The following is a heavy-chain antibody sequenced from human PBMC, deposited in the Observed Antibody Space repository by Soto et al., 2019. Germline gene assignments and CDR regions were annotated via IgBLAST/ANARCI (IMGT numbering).Heavy chain of an antibody. D-gene: IGHD5-18*01. CDR2: ISETGATT. Sequence: EVQLLESGGGLVQPGGSLRLSCVASGLTFTSHGMSWVRQAPGKGLEWVSAISETGATTYYADFVKGRFTISRDDAENTVFLHMSYLGAEDTAVYYCARVPPGYTYAPTDFWGQGTLVTVSS. CDR1: GLTFTSHG. J-gene: IGHJ4*02. V-gene: IGHV3-23*01. CDR3: ARVPPGYTYAPTDF.